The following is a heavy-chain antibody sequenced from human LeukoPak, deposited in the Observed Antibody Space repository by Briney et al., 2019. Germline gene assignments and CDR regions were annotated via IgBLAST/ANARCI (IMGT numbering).Heavy chain of an antibody. V-gene: IGHV4-59*01. CDR2: TYYSGST. CDR3: ARDGATDYYDSSGYVPFDY. Sequence: PSETLSLTCKVSGGSISRNYWSWIRQSPGKGLEWIGYTYYSGSTNYNPSLKSRVTISVDTSKNQFSLKLSSVTAADTAVYYCARDGATDYYDSSGYVPFDYWGQGILVTVSS. J-gene: IGHJ4*02. CDR1: GGSISRNY. D-gene: IGHD3-22*01.